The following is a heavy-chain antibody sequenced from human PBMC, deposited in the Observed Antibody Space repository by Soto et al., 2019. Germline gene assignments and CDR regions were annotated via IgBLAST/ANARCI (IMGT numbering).Heavy chain of an antibody. J-gene: IGHJ6*02. D-gene: IGHD6-13*01. Sequence: ASVKVSCKASGYTFTSYDINWVRQAPGQGLEWMGIINPSGGSTSYAQKFQGRVTMTRDTPTSTVYMELSSLRSEDTAVYYCARDGSGDISGYSSSWYVGQANYYYYGMDVWGQGTTVTVSS. CDR1: GYTFTSYD. CDR3: ARDGSGDISGYSSSWYVGQANYYYYGMDV. V-gene: IGHV1-46*01. CDR2: INPSGGST.